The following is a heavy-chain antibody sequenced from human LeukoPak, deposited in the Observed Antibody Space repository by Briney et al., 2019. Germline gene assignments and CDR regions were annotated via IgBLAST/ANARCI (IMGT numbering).Heavy chain of an antibody. J-gene: IGHJ2*01. CDR3: ARDSHNYVGLDWYFDL. CDR1: GFTFSDFV. CDR2: IRYDGSNK. V-gene: IGHV3-30*02. D-gene: IGHD1-1*01. Sequence: LSGGSLRLSCAASGFTFSDFVMHWVRQAPGKGLEWVAFIRYDGSNKYYAESVKGRFTISRDNSKNTLYLQMNSLRAEDTAVYYCARDSHNYVGLDWYFDLWGRGTLVTVSS.